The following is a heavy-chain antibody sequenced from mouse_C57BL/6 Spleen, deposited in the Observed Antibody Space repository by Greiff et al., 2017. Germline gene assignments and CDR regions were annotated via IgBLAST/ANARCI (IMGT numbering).Heavy chain of an antibody. CDR2: IDPSDSYT. Sequence: QVQLQQPGAELVMPGASVKLSCKASGYTFTSYWMHWVKQRPGPGLEWIGEIDPSDSYTNYNQKFKGKSTLTVDKSSSTAYMQLSSLTSEDSAVYYCARVTTVYAMDYWGQGTSVTVSS. D-gene: IGHD1-1*01. V-gene: IGHV1-69*01. J-gene: IGHJ4*01. CDR1: GYTFTSYW. CDR3: ARVTTVYAMDY.